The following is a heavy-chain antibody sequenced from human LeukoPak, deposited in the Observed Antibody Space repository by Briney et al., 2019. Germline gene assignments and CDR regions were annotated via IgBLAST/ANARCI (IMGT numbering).Heavy chain of an antibody. J-gene: IGHJ6*02. CDR1: GFTFGDYA. Sequence: GGSLRLSCTASGFTFGDYAMSWFRQAPGKGLEWVGFIRSKAYGGTTEYAASAKGRFTISRDDSKSIAYLQMNSLKTEDTAVYYCTREAVGATYYYGMDVWGQGTTVTVSS. CDR2: IRSKAYGGTT. V-gene: IGHV3-49*03. CDR3: TREAVGATYYYGMDV. D-gene: IGHD1-26*01.